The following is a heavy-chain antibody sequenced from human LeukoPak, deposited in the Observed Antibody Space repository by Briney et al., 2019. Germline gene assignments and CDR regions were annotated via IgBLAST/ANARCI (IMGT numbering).Heavy chain of an antibody. D-gene: IGHD5-12*01. V-gene: IGHV3-11*05. Sequence: GGSLRLSCAASGFTFSDYYMSWIRQAPGKGLEWVSYISSSSSYTDYADSVKGRFTISRDNAKNSLNLQMNSLRAEDTAVYYCARDSGYSGYSDYWGQGTLVAVSS. CDR2: ISSSSSYT. CDR1: GFTFSDYY. CDR3: ARDSGYSGYSDY. J-gene: IGHJ4*02.